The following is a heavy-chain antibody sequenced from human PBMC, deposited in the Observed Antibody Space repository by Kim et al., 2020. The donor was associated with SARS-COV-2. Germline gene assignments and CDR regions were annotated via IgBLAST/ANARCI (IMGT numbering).Heavy chain of an antibody. V-gene: IGHV4-34*01. D-gene: IGHD3-3*01. J-gene: IGHJ4*02. Sequence: SETLSLTCAVYGGSFSGYYWSWIRQPPGKGLEWIGEINHSGSTNYNPSLKSRVTISVDTSKNQFSLKLSSVTAADTAVYYCARGGVWSGYYSRPPFGYWGQGTLVTVSS. CDR2: INHSGST. CDR3: ARGGVWSGYYSRPPFGY. CDR1: GGSFSGYY.